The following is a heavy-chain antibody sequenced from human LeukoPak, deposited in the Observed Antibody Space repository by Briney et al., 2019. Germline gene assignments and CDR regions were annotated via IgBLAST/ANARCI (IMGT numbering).Heavy chain of an antibody. CDR1: GGSFSGYY. CDR2: INHSGST. CDR3: ASGPRRAVGTLWN. Sequence: SETLSLTCAVYGGSFSGYYWSWISQPPGKWLEWIGEINHSGSTNYNPSLKSRVTISVDTSKNQFSMKLSSVTAADTAVYYCASGPRRAVGTLWNWGQGTLVTVSS. J-gene: IGHJ4*02. D-gene: IGHD3-3*01. V-gene: IGHV4-34*01.